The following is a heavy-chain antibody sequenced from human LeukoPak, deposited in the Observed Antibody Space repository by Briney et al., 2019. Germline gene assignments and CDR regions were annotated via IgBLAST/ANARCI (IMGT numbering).Heavy chain of an antibody. CDR3: ARPHYDFWSGPVAGGAFDI. D-gene: IGHD3-3*01. CDR2: IIPILGIA. V-gene: IGHV1-69*02. J-gene: IGHJ3*02. Sequence: GSSVKVSCKASGGTFSSYTISWVRQAPGQGLEWMGRIIPILGIANYAQKLQGRVTMTTDTSTSTAYMELRSLRSDDTAVYYCARPHYDFWSGPVAGGAFDIWGQGTMVTVSS. CDR1: GGTFSSYT.